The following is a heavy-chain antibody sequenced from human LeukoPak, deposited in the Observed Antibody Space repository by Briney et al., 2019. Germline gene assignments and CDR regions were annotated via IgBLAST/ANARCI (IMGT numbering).Heavy chain of an antibody. Sequence: ASVKVSCKASGYTFTGYYMHWVRQAPGQGLEWMGWINPNSGGTNYAQKFQGRVTMTGDTSISTAYMELSRLRSDDTAVYYCARSARSYSNYVPDYWGQGTLVTVSS. CDR3: ARSARSYSNYVPDY. D-gene: IGHD4-11*01. J-gene: IGHJ4*02. CDR2: INPNSGGT. V-gene: IGHV1-2*02. CDR1: GYTFTGYY.